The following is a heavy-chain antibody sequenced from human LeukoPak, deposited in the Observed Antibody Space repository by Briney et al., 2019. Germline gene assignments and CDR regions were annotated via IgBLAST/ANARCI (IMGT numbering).Heavy chain of an antibody. V-gene: IGHV4-4*02. CDR1: GGSISSSNW. Sequence: PSETLSLTCAVSGGSISSSNWWSWVRQPPGKGLEWIGEIYHSGSTNYNPSLKSRVTISVDKSKNQSSLKLSSVTAADTAVYYCARYYGSGSYIWFDPWGQGTLVTVSS. CDR2: IYHSGST. CDR3: ARYYGSGSYIWFDP. J-gene: IGHJ5*02. D-gene: IGHD3-10*01.